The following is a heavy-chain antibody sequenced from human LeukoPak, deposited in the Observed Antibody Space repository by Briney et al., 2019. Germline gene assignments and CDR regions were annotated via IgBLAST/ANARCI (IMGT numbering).Heavy chain of an antibody. V-gene: IGHV4-34*01. Sequence: PSETLSLTCAVYGGSFSGYYWSWIRQSPGKGLEWIGEINHSGSTNYNPSLKSRVTISVDTSKNQFSLRLSSVTAADTAVYYCARRRQYDSSLFWNFDLWGRSTLVTVSS. CDR3: ARRRQYDSSLFWNFDL. CDR2: INHSGST. D-gene: IGHD6-6*01. CDR1: GGSFSGYY. J-gene: IGHJ2*01.